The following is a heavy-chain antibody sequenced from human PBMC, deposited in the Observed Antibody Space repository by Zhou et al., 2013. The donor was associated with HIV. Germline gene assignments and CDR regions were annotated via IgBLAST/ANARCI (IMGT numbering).Heavy chain of an antibody. CDR3: ASDRLLKERVEHSLLV. V-gene: IGHV1-8*02. D-gene: IGHD6-6*01. J-gene: IGHJ6*02. Sequence: QVQLVQSGPEVKKPGASVKVSCEASGYTFTTYDINWVRQATGQGLEWMGWMNPNSGNTGYGRRFQGRVTMTEDTSRDTAYMLLTNLTSDDTAVYYCASDRLLKERVEHSLLVWGHGTSLIVSS. CDR1: GYTFTTYD. CDR2: MNPNSGNT.